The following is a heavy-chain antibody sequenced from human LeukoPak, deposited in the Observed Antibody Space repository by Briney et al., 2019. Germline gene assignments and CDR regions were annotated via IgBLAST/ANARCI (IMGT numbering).Heavy chain of an antibody. J-gene: IGHJ4*02. D-gene: IGHD3-3*01. CDR2: INPNSGGT. Sequence: EASVKVSCKASGYTFTGYYMHWVRQAPGQGLEWMGWINPNSGGTNYAQKFQGRVTMTRDTSISTAYMELSRLRSDDTAVYYCARVYTYYDFWSGYYDYWGQGTLVTVSS. CDR1: GYTFTGYY. V-gene: IGHV1-2*02. CDR3: ARVYTYYDFWSGYYDY.